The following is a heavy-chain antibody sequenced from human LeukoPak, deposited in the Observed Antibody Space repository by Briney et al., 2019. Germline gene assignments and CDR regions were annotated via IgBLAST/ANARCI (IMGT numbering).Heavy chain of an antibody. CDR1: GYTFTSYG. D-gene: IGHD3-10*01. V-gene: IGHV1-18*01. Sequence: ASVKVSCKASGYTFTSYGISWVRQAPGQGLEWMGWISAYNGNTNYAQKLQGRVTMTTDTSTSTAYMELRSLRSDDTAVYYCARVPDYYGSGSLSETYYYMDVWGKGTTVTVSS. CDR2: ISAYNGNT. J-gene: IGHJ6*03. CDR3: ARVPDYYGSGSLSETYYYMDV.